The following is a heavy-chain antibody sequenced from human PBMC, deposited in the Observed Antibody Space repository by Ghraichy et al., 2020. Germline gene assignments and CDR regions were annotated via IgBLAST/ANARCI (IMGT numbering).Heavy chain of an antibody. Sequence: GGSLRLSCTASGFTFSNYWMVWVRQPPGKGLEWVANIDRDGSERNYVDSVRGRFTVSRDNAKNTLYLQMNNLEVEDTAVYYCTTYRFESYGSAWRFFDYWCQGVLVTVSS. J-gene: IGHJ4*02. CDR2: IDRDGSER. CDR1: GFTFSNYW. CDR3: TTYRFESYGSAWRFFDY. V-gene: IGHV3-7*01. D-gene: IGHD6-25*01.